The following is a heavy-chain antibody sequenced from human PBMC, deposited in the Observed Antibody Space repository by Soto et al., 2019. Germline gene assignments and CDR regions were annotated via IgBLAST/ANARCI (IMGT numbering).Heavy chain of an antibody. Sequence: SETLSLTCDVSGDSISTSSYYWGWIRQPPGKGLEWIASIYYSGATYYNPSLQSRVTISVDTSNNRFSLTLSSLTAADTAVYFCERLAYSGYLQTWGQRSLVTVSS. D-gene: IGHD1-26*01. CDR1: GDSISTSSYY. CDR2: IYYSGAT. J-gene: IGHJ1*01. V-gene: IGHV4-39*02. CDR3: ERLAYSGYLQT.